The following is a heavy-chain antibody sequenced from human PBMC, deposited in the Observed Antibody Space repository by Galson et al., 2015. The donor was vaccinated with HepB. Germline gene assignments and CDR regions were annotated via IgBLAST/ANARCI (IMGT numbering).Heavy chain of an antibody. V-gene: IGHV5-51*01. J-gene: IGHJ4*02. Sequence: QSGAEVKKPGESLRISCKGSGYSFTSYWIGWVRQMPGKGLEWMGIIYPGDSDTRYSPSFQGQVTISADKSISTAYLQWSSLKASDTAMYYCARLEYYYDSSGYHNFDYWGQGTLVTVSS. CDR3: ARLEYYYDSSGYHNFDY. CDR2: IYPGDSDT. CDR1: GYSFTSYW. D-gene: IGHD3-22*01.